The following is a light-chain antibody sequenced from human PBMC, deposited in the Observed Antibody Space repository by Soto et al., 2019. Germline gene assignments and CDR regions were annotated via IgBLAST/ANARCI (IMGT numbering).Light chain of an antibody. V-gene: IGKV3-20*01. J-gene: IGKJ1*01. Sequence: EIVLTQSPGTLSLSPGERATLSCRASQSVSSSFLAWYQQKPGQAPSLLIYGASSRATAIPDRFSGSGSGTDFPLTISRLEPEDFAVYYCHQYGSSPRTFGQGTKVEIK. CDR2: GAS. CDR3: HQYGSSPRT. CDR1: QSVSSSF.